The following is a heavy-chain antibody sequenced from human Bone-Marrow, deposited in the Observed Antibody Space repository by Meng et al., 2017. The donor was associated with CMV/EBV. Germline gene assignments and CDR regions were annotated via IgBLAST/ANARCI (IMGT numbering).Heavy chain of an antibody. CDR3: ARSATSIVAPTPFFDY. J-gene: IGHJ4*02. CDR1: GYTFTGYY. CDR2: INPNSGGT. Sequence: ASVKVSCKASGYTFTGYYMHWVRQAPGQGLEWMGWINPNSGGTNYAQKFQGRVTMTRDTSISTAYMELSRLRSDDTAVYYCARSATSIVAPTPFFDYWGQGTLVPSPQ. V-gene: IGHV1-2*02. D-gene: IGHD5-12*01.